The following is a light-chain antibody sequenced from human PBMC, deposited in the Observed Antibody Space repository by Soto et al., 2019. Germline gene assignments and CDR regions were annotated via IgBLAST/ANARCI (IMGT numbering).Light chain of an antibody. J-gene: IGKJ2*01. V-gene: IGKV1-5*03. Sequence: DIQMTQSPSTLSASVGDRVTITCRASESISLWLAWFQQKPGKAPKLLIYKASTLATRVPSRFSGSGSGTEFTLTIRSLQPDYFAIYYCQHYNSFPYSFGQGTKVDI. CDR3: QHYNSFPYS. CDR1: ESISLW. CDR2: KAS.